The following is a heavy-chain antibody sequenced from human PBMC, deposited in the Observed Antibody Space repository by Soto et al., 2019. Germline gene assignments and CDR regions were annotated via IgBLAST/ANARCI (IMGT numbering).Heavy chain of an antibody. CDR1: GGTFSSYA. CDR3: ARLGLACISTSYHTPDCLDEYFQH. Sequence: SVKVSCKASGGTFSSYAISWVRQAPGQGLEWMGGIIPIFGTANYAQKFQGRVTITADESTSTAYMELSSLRSEDTAVYYCARLGLACISTSYHTPDCLDEYFQHWGRG. CDR2: IIPIFGTA. J-gene: IGHJ1*01. D-gene: IGHD2-2*02. V-gene: IGHV1-69*13.